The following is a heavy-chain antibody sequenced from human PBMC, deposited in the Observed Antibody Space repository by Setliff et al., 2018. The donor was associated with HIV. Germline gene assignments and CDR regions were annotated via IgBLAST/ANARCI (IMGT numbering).Heavy chain of an antibody. CDR3: ARDSPADGGNPGRFQR. CDR2: IFTSGSA. V-gene: IGHV4-61*09. J-gene: IGHJ1*01. Sequence: SETLSLTCTVSGDSISSGRYYWNWIRQPAGKGLDWIGHIFTSGSAFSSGTANYSPSLKSRVTISVNISKNQFSLKLTSVTAADTAMYFCARDSPADGGNPGRFQRWGQGTLVTVSS. CDR1: GDSISSGRYY. D-gene: IGHD2-15*01.